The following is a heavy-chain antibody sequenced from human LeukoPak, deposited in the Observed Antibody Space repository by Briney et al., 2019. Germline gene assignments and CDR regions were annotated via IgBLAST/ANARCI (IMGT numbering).Heavy chain of an antibody. D-gene: IGHD3-16*02. Sequence: GGSLRLSCAASGFTFDDYGMSWVRQAPGKGLEWVSGINWNGGSTGYADSVKDRFTISRDNAKNSLFLQMNSLRAEDTAVYYCARGSFLITFGGFIGWGQGTLVTVSS. CDR1: GFTFDDYG. J-gene: IGHJ4*02. CDR3: ARGSFLITFGGFIG. V-gene: IGHV3-20*04. CDR2: INWNGGST.